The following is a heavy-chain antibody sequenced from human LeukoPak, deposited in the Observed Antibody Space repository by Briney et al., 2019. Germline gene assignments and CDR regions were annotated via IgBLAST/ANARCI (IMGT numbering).Heavy chain of an antibody. D-gene: IGHD1-7*01. V-gene: IGHV3-30*03. CDR1: GFTFISYG. CDR3: ARTTSMNYVGDAFHI. J-gene: IGHJ3*02. CDR2: ISYDGSNK. Sequence: GGSLRLSCAASGFTFISYGMHWVRQAPGKGLEWVAVISYDGSNKYYADSVKGRFIISRDNSKNTLYLQMNSLRAEDTALYYCARTTSMNYVGDAFHIWGQGTMVTVSS.